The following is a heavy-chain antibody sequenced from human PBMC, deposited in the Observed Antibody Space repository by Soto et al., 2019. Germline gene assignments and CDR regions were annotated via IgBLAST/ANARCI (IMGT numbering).Heavy chain of an antibody. J-gene: IGHJ6*02. CDR1: GYTFTSYY. CDR3: AREIKDDILTGSKAYYYYYYGMDV. V-gene: IGHV1-46*01. Sequence: ASVKVSCKASGYTFTSYYMHWVRQAPGQGLEWMGIINPSGGSTSYAQKFQGRVTMTRDTSTSTVYMELSSLRSEDTAVYYCAREIKDDILTGSKAYYYYYYGMDVWGQGTTVTVSS. D-gene: IGHD3-9*01. CDR2: INPSGGST.